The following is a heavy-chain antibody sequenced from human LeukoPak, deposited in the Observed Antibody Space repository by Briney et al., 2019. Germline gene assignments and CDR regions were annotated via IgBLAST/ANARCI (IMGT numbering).Heavy chain of an antibody. CDR2: IYHSGST. CDR1: GGSISSSNW. D-gene: IGHD3-22*01. V-gene: IGHV4-4*02. CDR3: AREARSGYYDSSGTYVY. J-gene: IGHJ4*02. Sequence: SETLSLTCAVSGGSISSSNWWRWVRQPPGKGLEWIGEIYHSGSTNYNPSLKSRVTISVDKSKNQFSLKLSSVTAADTAVYYCAREARSGYYDSSGTYVYWGQGTLVTDSS.